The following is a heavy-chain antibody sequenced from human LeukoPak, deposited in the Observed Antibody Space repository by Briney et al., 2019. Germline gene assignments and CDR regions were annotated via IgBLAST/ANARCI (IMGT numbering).Heavy chain of an antibody. CDR2: IWTGGTT. D-gene: IGHD3-16*01. V-gene: IGHV3-66*01. J-gene: IGHJ4*02. Sequence: ETLSLTCTVSGGSISSSTYYWGWIRQPPGKGLEWVSGIWTGGTTYYTDSVKGRFTISRDNPSNTLYLQMHSPRAEDTAVYYCAREISRFGIWGQGTLVTVSS. CDR1: GGSISSSTYY. CDR3: AREISRFGI.